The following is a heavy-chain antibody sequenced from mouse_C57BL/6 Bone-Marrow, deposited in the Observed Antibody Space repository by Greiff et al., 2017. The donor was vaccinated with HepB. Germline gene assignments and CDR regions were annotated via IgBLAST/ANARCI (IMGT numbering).Heavy chain of an antibody. CDR1: GFTFSSYG. Sequence: EVKLVESGGDLVKPGGSLKLSCAASGFTFSSYGMSWVRQTPDKRLEWVATISSGGSYTYYPDSVKGRFTSTRDNAKNTLYLQMSSLKSEDTAMYYCARPGGAMDYWGQGTSVTVSS. CDR2: ISSGGSYT. J-gene: IGHJ4*01. CDR3: ARPGGAMDY. V-gene: IGHV5-6*01.